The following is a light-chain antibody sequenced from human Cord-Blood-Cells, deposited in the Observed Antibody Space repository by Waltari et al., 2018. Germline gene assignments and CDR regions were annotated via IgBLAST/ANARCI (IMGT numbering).Light chain of an antibody. CDR2: KAS. CDR3: QQYNSYWT. CDR1: QSISSW. V-gene: IGKV1-5*03. Sequence: DIQMTQSPSTLSASVVDRVAITCRASQSISSWLAWYQQKPGKAPKLLIYKASSLESGVPSRFSGNGSGTEFTLTISSLQPDDFATYYCQQYNSYWTFGQGTKVEIK. J-gene: IGKJ1*01.